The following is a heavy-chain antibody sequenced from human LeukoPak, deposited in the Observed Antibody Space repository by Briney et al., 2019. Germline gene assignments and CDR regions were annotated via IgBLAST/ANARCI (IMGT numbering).Heavy chain of an antibody. Sequence: ASVKLSCKASRSSLSDHVTSGVRQAPGHGLEWMGGIIPLKGTSKLTQKLQDRATISADESTNTVYMEVRSLRSEDTALYYCATYDVLTGFEYWGQGTLVIVSS. CDR3: ATYDVLTGFEY. J-gene: IGHJ4*02. D-gene: IGHD3-9*01. V-gene: IGHV1-69*13. CDR1: RSSLSDHV. CDR2: IIPLKGTS.